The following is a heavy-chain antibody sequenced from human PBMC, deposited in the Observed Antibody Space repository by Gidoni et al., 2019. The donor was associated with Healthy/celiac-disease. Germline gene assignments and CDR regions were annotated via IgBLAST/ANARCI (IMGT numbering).Heavy chain of an antibody. CDR3: ARGTGAYSSSPIDY. D-gene: IGHD6-6*01. V-gene: IGHV3-11*05. J-gene: IGHJ4*02. Sequence: DYYMSWIRQAPGKGLEWVSYISSSSSYTNYADSVKGRFTISRDNAKNSLYLQMNSLRAEDTAVYYCARGTGAYSSSPIDYWGQGTLVTVSS. CDR1: DYY. CDR2: ISSSSSYT.